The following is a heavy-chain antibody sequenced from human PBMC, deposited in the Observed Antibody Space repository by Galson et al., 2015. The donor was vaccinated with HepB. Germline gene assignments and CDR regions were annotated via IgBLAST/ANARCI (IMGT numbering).Heavy chain of an antibody. Sequence: SLRLSCAASGFTFSTYAMNWVRQAPGKGLEWVSSISGGGSDTYYADSVKGRFTISRDNSKNTLCLHMNSLRAEDTAVYYCVEGERGVDYWGQGTLVTVSS. J-gene: IGHJ4*02. D-gene: IGHD5-24*01. CDR2: ISGGGSDT. CDR1: GFTFSTYA. CDR3: VEGERGVDY. V-gene: IGHV3-23*01.